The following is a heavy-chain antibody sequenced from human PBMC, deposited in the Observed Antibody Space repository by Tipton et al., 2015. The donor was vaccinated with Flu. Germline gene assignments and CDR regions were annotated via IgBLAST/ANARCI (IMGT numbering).Heavy chain of an antibody. CDR2: ISWDGGST. Sequence: SLRLSCAASGFTFDDYAMHWVRQAPGKGLEWVSLISWDGGSTYYADSVKGRFTISRDNSKNSLYLQMNSLRAEDTALYYCAKGTMDYYYYGRDVWGQGTTVTGPS. J-gene: IGHJ6*02. V-gene: IGHV3-43D*04. CDR1: GFTFDDYA. CDR3: AKGTMDYYYYGRDV. D-gene: IGHD3-10*01.